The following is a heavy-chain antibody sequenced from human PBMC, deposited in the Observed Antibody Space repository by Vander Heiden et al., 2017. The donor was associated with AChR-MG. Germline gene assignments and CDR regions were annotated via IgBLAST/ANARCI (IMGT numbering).Heavy chain of an antibody. CDR2: ISYDGTKK. CDR3: ARNRYGSGSPMFDP. CDR1: GFPFRSYP. V-gene: IGHV3-30*03. J-gene: IGHJ5*02. D-gene: IGHD3-10*01. Sequence: QMQLVESGGGVVQPGGSLRLSCAASGFPFRSYPMHWLRQAPGKGLEWVAMISYDGTKKYYADSVKGRFSISRDNSKNTLYLQMNSLRIEDTAVYYCARNRYGSGSPMFDPWGRGTLVTVSS.